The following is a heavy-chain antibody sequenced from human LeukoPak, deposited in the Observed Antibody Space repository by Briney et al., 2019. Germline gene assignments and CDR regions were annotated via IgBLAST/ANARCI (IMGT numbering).Heavy chain of an antibody. CDR2: INHSGST. D-gene: IGHD1-26*01. Sequence: SENLSLNCAVYGGSFSGYYWSWIRQPPGKGLEWIGEINHSGSTNYNLSLKSRVTISVDTSKNQFSLKLSSVTAADTAVYYCARGTSIVGATYFDYWGQGTLVTVSS. CDR3: ARGTSIVGATYFDY. V-gene: IGHV4-34*01. CDR1: GGSFSGYY. J-gene: IGHJ4*02.